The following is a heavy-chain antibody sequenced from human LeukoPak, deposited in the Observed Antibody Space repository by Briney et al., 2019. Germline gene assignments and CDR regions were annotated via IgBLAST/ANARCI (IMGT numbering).Heavy chain of an antibody. V-gene: IGHV1-2*02. J-gene: IGHJ2*01. CDR1: GYTFTGYY. Sequence: ASVKVSCKASGYTFTGYYMHWVRQAPGQGLEWMGWINPNSGGTNYAQKFQGRVTMTRDTSITTAYMELSRLSSDDTAVYYCARHPGKVTNDWYFDLWGRGTLVTVSS. D-gene: IGHD4-23*01. CDR3: ARHPGKVTNDWYFDL. CDR2: INPNSGGT.